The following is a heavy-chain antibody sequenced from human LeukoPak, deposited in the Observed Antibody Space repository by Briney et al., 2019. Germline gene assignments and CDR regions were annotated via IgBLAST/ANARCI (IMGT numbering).Heavy chain of an antibody. CDR2: IKQDGSEK. J-gene: IGHJ4*02. V-gene: IGHV3-7*01. CDR3: ASFLMVRGVLFDY. Sequence: GGSLRLSCGASGFTFNSYWMTWVRQAPGKGLEWVANIKQDGSEKYYVDSVKGRFTISRDNAKNSLYLQMNSLRAEDTAVYYCASFLMVRGVLFDYWGQGTLVTVSS. D-gene: IGHD3-10*01. CDR1: GFTFNSYW.